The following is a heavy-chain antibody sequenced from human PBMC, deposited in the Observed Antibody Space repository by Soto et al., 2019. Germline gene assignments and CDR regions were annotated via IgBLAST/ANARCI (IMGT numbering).Heavy chain of an antibody. CDR1: GYTFTRYG. D-gene: IGHD3-16*01. CDR2: INTYNGST. J-gene: IGHJ6*02. CDR3: AMVDVYVTPSPQDV. Sequence: GASVKVSCKASGYTFTRYGIGWARQAPGQGLEWMGWINTYNGSTNYAQNVQGRVTLTTDTSTSTAYMELRSLRSNDTAIYYCAMVDVYVTPSPQDVWGQGTTVTVSS. V-gene: IGHV1-18*01.